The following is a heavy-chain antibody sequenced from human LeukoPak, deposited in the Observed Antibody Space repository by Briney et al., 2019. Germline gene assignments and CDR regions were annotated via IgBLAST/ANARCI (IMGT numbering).Heavy chain of an antibody. J-gene: IGHJ5*02. V-gene: IGHV4-38-2*02. CDR1: GYSISSGYY. CDR3: ARADIVVVPAAIPHNWFDH. CDR2: IYHSGST. Sequence: SVTLSLTCTVSGYSISSGYYWGWIRQPPGQGLEWIGSIYHSGSTYYNPSLKSRVTISVDTSKNQFSLKLSSVTAADTAVYYCARADIVVVPAAIPHNWFDHWGQGTLVTVSS. D-gene: IGHD2-2*01.